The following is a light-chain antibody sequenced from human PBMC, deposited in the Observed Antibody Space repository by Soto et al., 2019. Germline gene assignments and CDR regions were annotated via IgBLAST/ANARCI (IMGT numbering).Light chain of an antibody. CDR2: GAS. CDR3: QQYNDWPRT. Sequence: DILMTHSQATLSLSPGEKPTLPCRAIKGVSSNLAWYQQKRGQAPRLLMYGASTRATGIPVRFSGSGSGTEFTLIISSLQSEDFAVYYCQQYNDWPRTFGQGTKVEIK. CDR1: KGVSSN. J-gene: IGKJ1*01. V-gene: IGKV3-15*01.